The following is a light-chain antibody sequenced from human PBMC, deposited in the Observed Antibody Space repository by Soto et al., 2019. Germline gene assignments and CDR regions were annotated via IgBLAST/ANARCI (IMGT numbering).Light chain of an antibody. CDR2: GAS. V-gene: IGKV3-15*01. CDR1: QSVSSD. J-gene: IGKJ3*01. Sequence: EIVRTQSPATLSVSPGEGVTLSCRASQSVSSDLAWYQQKPGQSPRLLMYGASTRATDIPARFSGGGSGTEFTLTISSLQSEDVAIYYCQKYHDWPPITFGPGTKVDIK. CDR3: QKYHDWPPIT.